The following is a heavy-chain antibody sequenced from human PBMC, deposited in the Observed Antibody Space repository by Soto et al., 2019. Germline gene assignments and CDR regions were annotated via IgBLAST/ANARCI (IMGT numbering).Heavy chain of an antibody. J-gene: IGHJ6*02. Sequence: QVQLVESGGGLVKPGGSLRLSCAASGFTFSDYYMSWIRQAPGKGLEWVSYISSSSSYTNYADSVKGRFTISRDNAKNSLYRQMNSLRAEDTAVYYCARGPMVRGVDYYYYGMDVWGQGTTVTVSS. CDR2: ISSSSSYT. D-gene: IGHD3-10*01. CDR3: ARGPMVRGVDYYYYGMDV. V-gene: IGHV3-11*06. CDR1: GFTFSDYY.